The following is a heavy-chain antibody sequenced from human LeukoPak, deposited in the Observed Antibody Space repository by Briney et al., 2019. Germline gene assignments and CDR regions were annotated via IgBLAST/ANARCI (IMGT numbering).Heavy chain of an antibody. Sequence: SVKVSCKASGGTFSSYAFSWVRQAPGQGLEWMGGIIPIFGTANYAQKFQGRVTITADESTSTAYMELSSLRSEDTAVYYCASRYSSGWYYFDYWGQGTLVTVSS. CDR1: GGTFSSYA. CDR3: ASRYSSGWYYFDY. V-gene: IGHV1-69*13. J-gene: IGHJ4*02. D-gene: IGHD6-19*01. CDR2: IIPIFGTA.